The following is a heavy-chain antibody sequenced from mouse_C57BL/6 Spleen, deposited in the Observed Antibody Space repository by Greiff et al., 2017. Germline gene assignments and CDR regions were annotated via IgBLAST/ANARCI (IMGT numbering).Heavy chain of an antibody. Sequence: QVQLQQSGPELVKPGASVKISCKASGYSFTSYYIHWVKQRPGQGLEWIGWIYPGSGNTKYNEKVKGKATLTADTSSSTAYMQLSSLTSEDSAVYYCARWDTTVVEGFDYWGQGTTLTVSS. J-gene: IGHJ2*01. V-gene: IGHV1-66*01. CDR2: IYPGSGNT. D-gene: IGHD1-1*01. CDR3: ARWDTTVVEGFDY. CDR1: GYSFTSYY.